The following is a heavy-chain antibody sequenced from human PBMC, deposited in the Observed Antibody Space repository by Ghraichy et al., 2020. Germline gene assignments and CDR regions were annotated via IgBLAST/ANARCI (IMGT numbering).Heavy chain of an antibody. D-gene: IGHD4-17*01. J-gene: IGHJ6*02. Sequence: GGSLRLSCAASGFTFSSYGMHWVRQAPGKGLEWVAFIRYDGSNKYYADSVKGRFTISRDNSKNTLYLQMNSLRAEDTAVYYCAKVGRNVPKDYGDRSYYYYYYGMDVWGQGTTVTVSS. V-gene: IGHV3-30*02. CDR2: IRYDGSNK. CDR3: AKVGRNVPKDYGDRSYYYYYYGMDV. CDR1: GFTFSSYG.